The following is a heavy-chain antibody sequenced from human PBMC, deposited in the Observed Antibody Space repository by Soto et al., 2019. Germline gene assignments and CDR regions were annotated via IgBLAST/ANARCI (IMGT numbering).Heavy chain of an antibody. Sequence: QVHLQRWGAGLLKPSETLSLTCTVYGGSFSGYYWSWIRQPPGKGLEWIGEINHSGGTNYNPSLKSRVTISVDTSKNHFSLRLTSVTAADTAVYYCAREPDLWGQGTLVTVSS. D-gene: IGHD3-3*01. CDR2: INHSGGT. CDR1: GGSFSGYY. V-gene: IGHV4-34*01. J-gene: IGHJ4*02. CDR3: AREPDL.